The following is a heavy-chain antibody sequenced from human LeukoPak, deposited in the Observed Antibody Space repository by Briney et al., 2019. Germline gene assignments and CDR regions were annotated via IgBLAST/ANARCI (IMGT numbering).Heavy chain of an antibody. J-gene: IGHJ4*02. V-gene: IGHV3-7*01. D-gene: IGHD3-22*01. Sequence: GGSLRLSCAASGFTFDDYGLSWVRQAPGKGLEWVANIKQDGSEKYYVDSVKGRFTISRDNAKNTLYLQLNSLRAEDTAVYYCATTTTRYDSSGYNLFDYWGQGTLVTVSS. CDR1: GFTFDDYG. CDR2: IKQDGSEK. CDR3: ATTTTRYDSSGYNLFDY.